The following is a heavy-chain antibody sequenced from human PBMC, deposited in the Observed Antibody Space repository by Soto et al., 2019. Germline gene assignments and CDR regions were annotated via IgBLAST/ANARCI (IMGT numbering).Heavy chain of an antibody. CDR2: ISYDGSNK. CDR3: AKDSNDCWSGYLGGMDV. Sequence: LRLSCAASGFTFNSYGMYWVRQAPGKGLEWVAVISYDGSNKYYADSVKGRFTISRDNSKNTLYLQMNSLRTEETAVYYCAKDSNDCWSGYLGGMDVWGQGTTVTVSS. CDR1: GFTFNSYG. J-gene: IGHJ6*02. D-gene: IGHD3-3*01. V-gene: IGHV3-30*18.